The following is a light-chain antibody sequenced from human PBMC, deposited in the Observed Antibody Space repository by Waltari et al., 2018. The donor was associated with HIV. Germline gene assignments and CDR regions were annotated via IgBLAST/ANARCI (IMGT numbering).Light chain of an antibody. CDR2: NNN. Sequence: QSVLTQPPSASGTPGQRVAISCSGSSSNVGRHSVNWYQQLPGAAPKLLLYNNNQRPSGVPVLFSGSKSGTSATLAISGLQSEDEADYYCASWDDSLNAHVMFGGGTKLTVL. CDR1: SSNVGRHS. V-gene: IGLV1-44*01. CDR3: ASWDDSLNAHVM. J-gene: IGLJ3*02.